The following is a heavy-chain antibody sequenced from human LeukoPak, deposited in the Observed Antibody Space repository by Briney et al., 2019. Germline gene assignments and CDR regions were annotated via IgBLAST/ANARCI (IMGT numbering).Heavy chain of an antibody. D-gene: IGHD3-16*02. CDR2: ISGSGGST. Sequence: GGSLRLSCAASGFTFSSYAMSWVRQAPGKGLEWVPAISGSGGSTYYADSVKGRFTISRDNSKNTLYLQMNSLRAEDTAVYYCAKGDYVWGSYRPFDYWGQGTLVTVSS. V-gene: IGHV3-23*01. CDR1: GFTFSSYA. J-gene: IGHJ4*02. CDR3: AKGDYVWGSYRPFDY.